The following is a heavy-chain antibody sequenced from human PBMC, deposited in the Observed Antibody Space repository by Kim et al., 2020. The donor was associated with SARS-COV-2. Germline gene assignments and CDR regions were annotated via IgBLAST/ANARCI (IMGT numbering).Heavy chain of an antibody. CDR2: IKQDGSQK. CDR1: GFSFSSYW. CDR3: ARVRELVWFDP. Sequence: GGSLRLSCAVSGFSFSSYWMSWVRQAPGKGLEWVANIKQDGSQKYYVDSVKGRFTISRDNAKNSLYLQMDSLRVEDTAVYYCARVRELVWFDPWGQGTL. V-gene: IGHV3-7*01. J-gene: IGHJ5*02.